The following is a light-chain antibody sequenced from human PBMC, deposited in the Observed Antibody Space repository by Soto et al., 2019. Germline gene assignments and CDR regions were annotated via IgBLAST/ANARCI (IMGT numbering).Light chain of an antibody. CDR3: SSYTSSSTYVV. J-gene: IGLJ2*01. Sequence: QPVLTQPASVSGSPGQSITISCTGTSSDVGGYNYVSWYQQHPGKAPKLMIYDVINRPSGVSNRFSGSKSGNSASLTISGLQAEDEADYYCSSYTSSSTYVVFGGGTKVTVL. CDR2: DVI. V-gene: IGLV2-14*03. CDR1: SSDVGGYNY.